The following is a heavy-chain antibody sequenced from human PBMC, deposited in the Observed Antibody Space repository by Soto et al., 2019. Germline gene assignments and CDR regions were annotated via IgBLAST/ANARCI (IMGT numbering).Heavy chain of an antibody. J-gene: IGHJ6*02. D-gene: IGHD6-19*01. CDR1: GFTFSSYG. CDR2: ISHDGSNK. Sequence: QVQLVESGGGVVQPGRSLRLSCEASGFTFSSYGMHWVRQAPGKGLEWVAVISHDGSNKYFADSVQGRFTISRDNSQNTLYLQMSSLSAEEAVVDYCVTPLLAVAGYFGGMDVWGQGTTFTVSS. CDR3: VTPLLAVAGYFGGMDV. V-gene: IGHV3-30*03.